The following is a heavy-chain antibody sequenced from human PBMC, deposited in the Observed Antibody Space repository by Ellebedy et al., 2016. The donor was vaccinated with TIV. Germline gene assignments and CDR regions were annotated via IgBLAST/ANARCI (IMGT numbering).Heavy chain of an antibody. CDR2: INHSGST. Sequence: SETLSLTXAVYGGSFSGYYWSWIRQPPGKGLEWIGEINHSGSTNYNPSLKSRVTISVDTSKNQFSLKLSSVTAADTAVYYCARVRGRIAVAGFDYWGQGTLVTVSS. CDR3: ARVRGRIAVAGFDY. D-gene: IGHD6-19*01. CDR1: GGSFSGYY. J-gene: IGHJ4*02. V-gene: IGHV4-34*01.